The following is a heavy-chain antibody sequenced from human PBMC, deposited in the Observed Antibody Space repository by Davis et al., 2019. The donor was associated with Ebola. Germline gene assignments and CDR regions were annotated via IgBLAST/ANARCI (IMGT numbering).Heavy chain of an antibody. V-gene: IGHV3-30*02. Sequence: GESLKISCAASGFTFSSYGMHWVRQAPGKGLEWVAFIRYDGSNKYYADSVKGRFTISRDNSKNTLYLQMNSLRAEDTAVYYCVKRAVAGTGFAFDYWGQGTLVTVSS. CDR1: GFTFSSYG. CDR2: IRYDGSNK. D-gene: IGHD6-19*01. J-gene: IGHJ4*02. CDR3: VKRAVAGTGFAFDY.